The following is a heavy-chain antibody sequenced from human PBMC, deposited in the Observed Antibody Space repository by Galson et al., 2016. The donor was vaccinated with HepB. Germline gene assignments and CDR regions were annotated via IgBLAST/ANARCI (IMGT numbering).Heavy chain of an antibody. CDR3: TTGSPGWGEVYDH. CDR1: GFTFSTYT. D-gene: IGHD6-19*01. Sequence: SLRLSCAASGFTFSTYTMSWVRQAPGKGLEWVSGIDGRGGSTYYANSVKGRFTVSRDNSKNTLYLQMNSMRNEDTGMYYCTTGSPGWGEVYDHWGQGTLVIVSS. CDR2: IDGRGGST. J-gene: IGHJ4*02. V-gene: IGHV3-23*01.